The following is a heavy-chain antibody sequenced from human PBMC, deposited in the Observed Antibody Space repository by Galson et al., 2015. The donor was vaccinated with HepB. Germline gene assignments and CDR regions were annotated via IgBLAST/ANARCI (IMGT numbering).Heavy chain of an antibody. CDR3: ARDQGAAAGYYYYGMDV. Sequence: SLRLSCAASGFTVSSNYMSWVRQAPGKGLEWVSVIYSGGSTYYADSVKGRFTISRDNSKNTLYLQMNSLRAENTAAYYCARDQGAAAGYYYYGMDVWGQGTTVTVSS. V-gene: IGHV3-66*01. CDR1: GFTVSSNY. CDR2: IYSGGST. J-gene: IGHJ6*02. D-gene: IGHD6-13*01.